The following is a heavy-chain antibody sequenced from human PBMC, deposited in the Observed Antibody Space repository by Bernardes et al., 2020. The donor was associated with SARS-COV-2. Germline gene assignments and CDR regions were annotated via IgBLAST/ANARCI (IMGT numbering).Heavy chain of an antibody. D-gene: IGHD1-7*01. CDR1: GFKLGGQH. Sequence: GGSLRLSCASSGFKLGGQHMHWVRQCPGKGLECVSAINPDGYRTYYANSVKGRFTISRDNSKNTLYLQMGSLRDEDTAVYYCAREFVAGTLDYWGQGTPVTVSS. J-gene: IGHJ4*02. V-gene: IGHV3-64*01. CDR2: INPDGYRT. CDR3: AREFVAGTLDY.